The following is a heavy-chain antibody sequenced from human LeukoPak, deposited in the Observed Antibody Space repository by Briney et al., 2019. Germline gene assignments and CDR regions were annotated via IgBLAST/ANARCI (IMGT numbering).Heavy chain of an antibody. J-gene: IGHJ1*01. D-gene: IGHD4-17*01. V-gene: IGHV1-46*01. CDR1: GYTFTSYY. CDR2: INPSGGST. Sequence: ASVKVSRKPSGYTFTSYYMHWVRQAPGQGLEWMGIINPSGGSTSYAQKFQGRVTMTRDTSTSTVYMELSSLRSEDTAVYYCARYGASLGFQHWGQGTLVTVSS. CDR3: ARYGASLGFQH.